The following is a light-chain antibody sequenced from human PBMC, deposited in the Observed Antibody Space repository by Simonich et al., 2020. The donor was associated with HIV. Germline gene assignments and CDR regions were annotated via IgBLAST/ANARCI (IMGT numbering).Light chain of an antibody. CDR3: QQRSNWPLT. V-gene: IGKV1D-13*01. J-gene: IGKJ4*01. CDR2: DAS. CDR1: QGISSA. Sequence: AIQMTQSPSSLSASVGDRVTITCRASQGISSALAWYQQKPGKAPKLLIYDASGLQSGVPSRFSGSGSGTDFTLTISSLEPEDFAVYYCQQRSNWPLTFGGGTKVEIK.